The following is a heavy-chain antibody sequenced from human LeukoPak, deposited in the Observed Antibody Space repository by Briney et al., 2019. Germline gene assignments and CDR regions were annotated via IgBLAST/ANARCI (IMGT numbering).Heavy chain of an antibody. CDR3: ARRSGIAVAGAFDY. D-gene: IGHD6-19*01. J-gene: IGHJ4*02. CDR1: GFTFSSYG. V-gene: IGHV3-33*08. CDR2: IRYDGSNK. Sequence: PGRSLRLSCAASGFTFSSYGMHWVRQAPGKGLEWVAFIRYDGSNKYYADSVKGRFTISRDNSKNTLYLQMNSLRAEDTAVYYCARRSGIAVAGAFDYWGQGTLVTVSS.